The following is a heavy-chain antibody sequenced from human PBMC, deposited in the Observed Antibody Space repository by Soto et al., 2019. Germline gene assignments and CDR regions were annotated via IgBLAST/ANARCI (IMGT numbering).Heavy chain of an antibody. CDR1: GGSISSGGYY. D-gene: IGHD3-3*01. Sequence: QVQLQESGPGLVKPSQTLSLTCTVSGGSISSGGYYWSWIRQHPGKGLEWIGYIYYSGSTYYNPSLKSRVTILVDTSKNQFSLKLSSVTAADTAVYYCARVWSGRTVSSPGRVDYWGQGTLVTVSS. CDR3: ARVWSGRTVSSPGRVDY. V-gene: IGHV4-31*03. J-gene: IGHJ4*02. CDR2: IYYSGST.